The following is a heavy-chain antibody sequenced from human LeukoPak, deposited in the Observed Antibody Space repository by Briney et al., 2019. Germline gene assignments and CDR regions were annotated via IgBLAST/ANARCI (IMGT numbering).Heavy chain of an antibody. CDR2: TYYRSKWYN. V-gene: IGHV6-1*01. CDR3: AREPAWQLARSDFDY. Sequence: TSQTLSLTCAISGDSVSSNSAAWNWIRQSPSRGLEWLGRTYYRSKWYNDYAVSVKSRITINPDTSKNQFSLQLNSVTPEDTAVYYCAREPAWQLARSDFDYWGQGTLVTVSS. D-gene: IGHD6-6*01. CDR1: GDSVSSNSAA. J-gene: IGHJ4*02.